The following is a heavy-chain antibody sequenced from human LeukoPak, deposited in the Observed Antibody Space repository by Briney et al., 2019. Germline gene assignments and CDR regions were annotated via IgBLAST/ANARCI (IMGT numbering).Heavy chain of an antibody. CDR3: ADPGAQADF. V-gene: IGHV3-23*01. CDR2: LSGSGITT. J-gene: IGHJ4*02. D-gene: IGHD7-27*01. CDR1: GFTFSNSA. Sequence: PGGSLRLSCAASGFTFSNSAMSWVRQAPGKGLEWVSTLSGSGITTYYADSVKGRFTISRDNSKNTVYLQMNSLRVDDTAVYYCADPGAQADFWGLGTLVTVSS.